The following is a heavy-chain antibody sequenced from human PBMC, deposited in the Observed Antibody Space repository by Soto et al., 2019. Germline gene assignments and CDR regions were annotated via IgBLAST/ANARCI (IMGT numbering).Heavy chain of an antibody. CDR1: GYTFTSYD. CDR2: MNPNSGNT. CDR3: ARAPPRWAYVFSPAYYRAV. D-gene: IGHD3-3*01. J-gene: IGHJ6*03. Sequence: GASVKVSCKASGYTFTSYDINWVRQATGQGLEWMGWMNPNSGNTGYAQKFQGRVTMTRNTSISTAYMELSSLRSEDTAMYYCARAPPRWAYVFSPAYYRAVWGKGTTVTVSS. V-gene: IGHV1-8*01.